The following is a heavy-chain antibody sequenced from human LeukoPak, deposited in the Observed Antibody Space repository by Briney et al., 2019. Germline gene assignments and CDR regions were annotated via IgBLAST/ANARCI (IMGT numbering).Heavy chain of an antibody. CDR3: ATASYCSGGSCYAPSYYYGMDV. D-gene: IGHD2-15*01. CDR2: IYYSGST. J-gene: IGHJ6*02. Sequence: PSETLSLTCTVSGGSISSYYWSWLRQPPGKGLEWIGYIYYSGSTNYNPSLKSRVTISVDTSKNQFSLKLSSVTAADTAVYYCATASYCSGGSCYAPSYYYGMDVWGQGTTVTVSS. CDR1: GGSISSYY. V-gene: IGHV4-59*08.